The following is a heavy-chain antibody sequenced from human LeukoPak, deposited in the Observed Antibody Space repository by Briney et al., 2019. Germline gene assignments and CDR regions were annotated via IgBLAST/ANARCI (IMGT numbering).Heavy chain of an antibody. D-gene: IGHD3-10*01. J-gene: IGHJ4*02. V-gene: IGHV3-74*01. CDR1: GFTFSNYW. CDR2: INPDGSTT. CDR3: AKDLHYGSADY. Sequence: GGSLRHSCAASGFTFSNYWMHWVRQDPGKGPVWVSFINPDGSTTNYADSVKGRFTISRDNAKNALYLQMNSLRAEDTAVYYCAKDLHYGSADYWGQGTLVTVSS.